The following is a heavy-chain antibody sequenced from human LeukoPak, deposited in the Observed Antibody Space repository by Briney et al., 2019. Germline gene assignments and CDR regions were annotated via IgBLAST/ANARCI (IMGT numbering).Heavy chain of an antibody. CDR3: ARKVYHRFDY. Sequence: GGSLRLSCAASGFTFSDYAMTWVRQAPGKGLEWVSAISTSGENTYYADSVRGRFTISRDNSKNTLYLQMNSLRADDTAVYYCARKVYHRFDYWGQGTLVTVSS. CDR1: GFTFSDYA. CDR2: ISTSGENT. J-gene: IGHJ4*02. D-gene: IGHD2-2*01. V-gene: IGHV3-23*01.